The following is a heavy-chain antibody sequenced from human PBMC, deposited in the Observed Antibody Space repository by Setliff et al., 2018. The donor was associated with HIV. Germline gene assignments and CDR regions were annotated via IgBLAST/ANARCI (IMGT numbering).Heavy chain of an antibody. CDR1: GDSISSDFYY. CDR2: IYTNGRT. J-gene: IGHJ3*02. V-gene: IGHV4-61*09. Sequence: SETLSLTCTVSGDSISSDFYYWNWIRQPAGKGLEWIGHIYTNGRTHYNPSLKSRVTIPMDTSKNQFSLKLSSVTAADTAVYYCARNDTFDIWGQGTLVTVSS. CDR3: ARNDTFDI.